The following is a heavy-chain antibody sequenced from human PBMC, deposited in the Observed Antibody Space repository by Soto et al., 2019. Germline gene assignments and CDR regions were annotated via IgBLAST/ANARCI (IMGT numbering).Heavy chain of an antibody. V-gene: IGHV4-39*01. D-gene: IGHD6-6*01. CDR1: GGSISSSEFY. CDR3: ARGGIAARRGSDY. CDR2: TYYNSNT. J-gene: IGHJ4*02. Sequence: SETLSLTCSVSGGSISSSEFYWGWVRQAPGKGLEWIGTTYYNSNTYYNPSLKSRRSVSLDISMNQLSLELSSVTAADTAVYYCARGGIAARRGSDYWGQGTLVTVSS.